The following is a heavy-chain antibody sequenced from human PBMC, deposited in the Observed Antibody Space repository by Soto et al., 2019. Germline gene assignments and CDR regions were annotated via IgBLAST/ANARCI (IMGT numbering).Heavy chain of an antibody. J-gene: IGHJ2*01. Sequence: QVQLVQSGAEVKKPGGSVKLSCQTSGYTLANYDLHWVRQAPGQGLEWMAMINPTITRANSAQKFRGRVTLTLYKSKGTVYMELNSLPSEDTAVYYCAGPAANMLVPYYDTWGRGNLVSVS. V-gene: IGHV1-46*01. CDR2: INPTITRA. CDR1: GYTLANYD. CDR3: AGPAANMLVPYYDT. D-gene: IGHD3-9*01.